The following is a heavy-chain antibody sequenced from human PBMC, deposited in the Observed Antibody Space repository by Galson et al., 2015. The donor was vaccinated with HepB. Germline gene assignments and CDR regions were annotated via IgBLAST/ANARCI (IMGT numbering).Heavy chain of an antibody. Sequence: SETLSLTCTVSGGSISSSSYYWGWIRQPPGKGLEWIGSIYYSGSTYYNPSLKSRVTISVDTSKNQFSLKLSSVTAADTAVYYCATYYYDSSGYLDRGPWGSHDAFDIWGQGTMVTVSS. V-gene: IGHV4-39*01. J-gene: IGHJ3*02. CDR3: ATYYYDSSGYLDRGPWGSHDAFDI. D-gene: IGHD3-22*01. CDR1: GGSISSSSYY. CDR2: IYYSGST.